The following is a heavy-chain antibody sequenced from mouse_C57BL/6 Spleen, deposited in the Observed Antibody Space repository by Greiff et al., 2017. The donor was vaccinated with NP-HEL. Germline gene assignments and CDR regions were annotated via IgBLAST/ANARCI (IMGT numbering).Heavy chain of an antibody. V-gene: IGHV1-4*01. J-gene: IGHJ1*03. D-gene: IGHD2-4*01. CDR3: ARDYDYWYFDV. CDR2: INPSSGYT. Sequence: QVQLKQSGAELARPGASVKMSCKASGYTFTSYTMHWVKQRPGQGLEWIGYINPSSGYTKYNQKFKDKATLTADKSSSTAYMQLSSLTSEDSAVYYCARDYDYWYFDVWGTGTTVTVSS. CDR1: GYTFTSYT.